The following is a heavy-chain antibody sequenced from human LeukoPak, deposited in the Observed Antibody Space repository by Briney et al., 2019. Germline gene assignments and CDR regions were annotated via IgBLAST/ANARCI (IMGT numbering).Heavy chain of an antibody. D-gene: IGHD6-19*01. Sequence: GGSLRLSCAASGFTFSSYAMQWVRQAPGKGLEWVADISYDGSNKYYADSVEGRFPISRDNSKNTLYLQMNSLRAEDTAVYYWARDALTPGYSGGCHDYGGQGTLVTVSS. CDR2: ISYDGSNK. CDR3: ARDALTPGYSGGCHDY. V-gene: IGHV3-30-3*01. J-gene: IGHJ4*02. CDR1: GFTFSSYA.